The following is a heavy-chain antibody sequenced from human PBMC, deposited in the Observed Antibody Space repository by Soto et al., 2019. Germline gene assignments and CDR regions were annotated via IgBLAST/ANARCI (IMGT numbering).Heavy chain of an antibody. Sequence: SETLSLTCAVSGGSISSGGYSWSWIRQPPGKGLEWIGYTYHSGSTYYNPSLKSRVTISVDRSKNQFPLKLSSVTAADTAVYYCARDSGSSLDYWGQGTLVTVSS. CDR2: TYHSGST. D-gene: IGHD1-26*01. CDR3: ARDSGSSLDY. J-gene: IGHJ4*02. CDR1: GGSISSGGYS. V-gene: IGHV4-30-2*01.